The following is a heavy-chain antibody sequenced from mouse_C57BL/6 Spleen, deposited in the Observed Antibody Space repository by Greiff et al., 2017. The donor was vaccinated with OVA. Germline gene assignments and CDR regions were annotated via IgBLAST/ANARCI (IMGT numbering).Heavy chain of an antibody. CDR2: IYPGSGST. Sequence: VQLQQPGAELVKPGASVKMSCKASGYTFTSYWITWVKQRPGQGLEWIGDIYPGSGSTNYNEKFKSKATLTVDTSSSTAYMQLSSLTSEDSAVYYCAKGIYYGSSWYFDVWGTGTTVTVSS. V-gene: IGHV1-55*01. CDR1: GYTFTSYW. CDR3: AKGIYYGSSWYFDV. D-gene: IGHD1-1*01. J-gene: IGHJ1*03.